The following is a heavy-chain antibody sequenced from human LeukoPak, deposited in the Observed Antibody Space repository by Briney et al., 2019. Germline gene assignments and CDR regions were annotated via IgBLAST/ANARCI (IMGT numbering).Heavy chain of an antibody. D-gene: IGHD3-22*01. CDR3: AKIHPPTYYYDSSGYYGVDY. CDR2: ISGSGGST. CDR1: GFTFSSYA. Sequence: GGSLRLSCAASGFTFSSYAMSWVRQAPGKGLEWVSAISGSGGSTYYADSVKGRFTISRDNSKNTLYLQMNSLRAEDTAVYYCAKIHPPTYYYDSSGYYGVDYWGQGTLVTVSS. V-gene: IGHV3-23*01. J-gene: IGHJ4*02.